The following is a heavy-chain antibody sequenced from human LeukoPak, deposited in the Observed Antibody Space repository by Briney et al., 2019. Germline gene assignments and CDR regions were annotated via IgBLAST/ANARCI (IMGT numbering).Heavy chain of an antibody. CDR2: IKQDGSEK. CDR1: GFTFSNYW. CDR3: AARGGSRGYKFDY. Sequence: GGSLRLSCAASGFTFSNYWMSWVRQAPGKGLEWVANIKQDGSEKDYVDSVKGRFTISRDNAKNSLYLQMNSLRAEDTAVYYCAARGGSRGYKFDYWGQGTLVTVSS. J-gene: IGHJ4*02. D-gene: IGHD3-3*01. V-gene: IGHV3-7*01.